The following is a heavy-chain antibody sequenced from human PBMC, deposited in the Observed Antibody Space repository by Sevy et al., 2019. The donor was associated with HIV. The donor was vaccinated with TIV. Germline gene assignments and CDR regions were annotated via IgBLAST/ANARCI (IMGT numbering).Heavy chain of an antibody. V-gene: IGHV3-7*01. Sequence: GGSLRLSCAASGFTFSSYWMSWVRQAPGKGLEWVANIKQDGSEKYYVDSVKGRFTISRDNAKNSLYLQMNSLRAEDTAVYYCARDKYRSVVAAIDYFDYWGQGTLVTVSS. CDR1: GFTFSSYW. CDR2: IKQDGSEK. D-gene: IGHD2-15*01. J-gene: IGHJ4*02. CDR3: ARDKYRSVVAAIDYFDY.